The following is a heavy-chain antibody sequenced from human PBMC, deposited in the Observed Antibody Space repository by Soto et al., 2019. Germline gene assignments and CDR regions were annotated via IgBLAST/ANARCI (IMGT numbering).Heavy chain of an antibody. J-gene: IGHJ5*02. Sequence: ASETLSLTCTVSGGSISSYYWSWIRQPPGKGLGWIGYIYYSGSTNYNPSLKSRVTISVDTSKNQFSLKLSSVTAADTAVYYCARGRLDYGGKVGFDPWGQGTLVTVSS. CDR3: ARGRLDYGGKVGFDP. D-gene: IGHD4-17*01. V-gene: IGHV4-59*01. CDR1: GGSISSYY. CDR2: IYYSGST.